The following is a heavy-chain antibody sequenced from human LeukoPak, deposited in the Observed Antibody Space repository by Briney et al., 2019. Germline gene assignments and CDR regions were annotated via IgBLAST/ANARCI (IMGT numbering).Heavy chain of an antibody. V-gene: IGHV3-33*01. J-gene: IGHJ4*02. CDR3: AREEWELPGNTYFDY. Sequence: PGGSLRLSCAASGFTFSSYGMHWVRQAPGKGLEWVAVILYDGSNKYYADSVKGRFTISRDNSKNTLYLQMNSLRAEDTAVYYCAREEWELPGNTYFDYWGQGTLVTVSS. D-gene: IGHD1-26*01. CDR1: GFTFSSYG. CDR2: ILYDGSNK.